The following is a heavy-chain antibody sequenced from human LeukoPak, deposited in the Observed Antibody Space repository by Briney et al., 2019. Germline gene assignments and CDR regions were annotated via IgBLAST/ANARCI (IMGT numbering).Heavy chain of an antibody. Sequence: GGCLRLSCAASGFTFSSYTMSWVRQAPWKGREWVSTITTSDGNTYYADSVKGRFTVSRDNSKNTLFLQMNSLRAEDTAVYYCAKDGGLWVSAHWGDSWGRGTLVTVSS. J-gene: IGHJ4*02. CDR3: AKDGGLWVSAHWGDS. V-gene: IGHV3-23*01. D-gene: IGHD7-27*01. CDR2: ITTSDGNT. CDR1: GFTFSSYT.